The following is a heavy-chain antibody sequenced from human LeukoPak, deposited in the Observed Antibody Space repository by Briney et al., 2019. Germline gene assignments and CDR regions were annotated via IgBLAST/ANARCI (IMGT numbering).Heavy chain of an antibody. J-gene: IGHJ4*02. CDR1: GDSISSSNW. CDR3: ARGGSSSWRPFDF. Sequence: SGTLSLTCSVSGDSISSSNWWNWVRQPPGKGLEWIGEIFHRGSTNYNPSLKSRVTISVDKSKTRFSLRLSSVTAADTAVYYCARGGSSSWRPFDFWGQGTLVTVSS. CDR2: IFHRGST. D-gene: IGHD6-13*01. V-gene: IGHV4-4*02.